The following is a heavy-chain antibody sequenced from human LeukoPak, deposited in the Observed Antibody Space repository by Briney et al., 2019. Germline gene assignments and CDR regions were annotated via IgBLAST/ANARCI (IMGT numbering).Heavy chain of an antibody. CDR2: IYYSGST. D-gene: IGHD3-22*01. Sequence: KPSETLSLTCTVSGGSISSSSYYWGWIRQPPGKGLEWIGSIYYSGSTYYNPSLKSRATISVDTAKNQFSLKLSSVTAADTAVYYCARGGPSITMIVVVISGAFDIWGQGTMVTVSS. CDR3: ARGGPSITMIVVVISGAFDI. CDR1: GGSISSSSYY. V-gene: IGHV4-39*07. J-gene: IGHJ3*02.